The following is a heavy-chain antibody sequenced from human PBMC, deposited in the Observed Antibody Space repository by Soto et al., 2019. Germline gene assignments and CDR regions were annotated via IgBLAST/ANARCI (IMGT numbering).Heavy chain of an antibody. CDR1: GFSFNFYA. CDR3: VRDSGANYGTFWYFDL. D-gene: IGHD5-18*01. CDR2: ISNDGSSE. V-gene: IGHV3-30-3*01. J-gene: IGHJ2*01. Sequence: QVQLVESGGGVVQPGRSLSISGAATGFSFNFYAMYWVRQAPGKGLEWVAMISNDGSSENYADSVRGRFIISRDNSKKTLFLQMNSVRPEDTATYYCVRDSGANYGTFWYFDLWGRGTLVTVSS.